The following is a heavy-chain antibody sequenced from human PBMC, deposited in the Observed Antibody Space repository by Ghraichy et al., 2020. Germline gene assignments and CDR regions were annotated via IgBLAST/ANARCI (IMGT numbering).Heavy chain of an antibody. Sequence: GGSLRLSCATSGFTFSSYSMNWVRQAPGKGLEWVSSISISGNYIYYADSVKGRFTISRDNAKNSLYLQMNSLRAEDTAVYYCARADSLTSGYSGFERHALEIWGQGTMVTVSS. J-gene: IGHJ3*02. CDR1: GFTFSSYS. CDR3: ARADSLTSGYSGFERHALEI. V-gene: IGHV3-21*01. CDR2: ISISGNYI. D-gene: IGHD5-12*01.